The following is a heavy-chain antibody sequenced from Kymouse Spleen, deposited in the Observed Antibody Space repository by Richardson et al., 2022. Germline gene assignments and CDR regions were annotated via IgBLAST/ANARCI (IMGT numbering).Heavy chain of an antibody. J-gene: IGHJ4*02. CDR2: INHSGST. V-gene: IGHV4-34*01. CDR1: GGSFSGYY. Sequence: QVQLQQWGAGLLKPSETLSLTCAVYGGSFSGYYWSWIRQPPGKGLEWIGEINHSGSTNYNPSLKSRVTISVDTSKNQFSLKLSSVTAADTAVYYCAEITGTTRDYWGQGTLVTVSS. CDR3: AEITGTTRDY. D-gene: IGHD1-7*01.